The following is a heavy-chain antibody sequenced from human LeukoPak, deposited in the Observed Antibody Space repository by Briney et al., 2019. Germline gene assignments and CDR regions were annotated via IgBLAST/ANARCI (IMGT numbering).Heavy chain of an antibody. CDR2: IYYSGST. D-gene: IGHD5-24*01. CDR1: GGSISSYY. J-gene: IGHJ6*03. V-gene: IGHV4-59*01. Sequence: PSETLSLTCTVSGGSISSYYWSWIRQPPGKGLEWIGYIYYSGSTNYNPSLKSRVTISVDTSKNQFSLKLRSVTAADTAVYYCARGEDGYNFDSYYYYMDVWGKGTTVTVSS. CDR3: ARGEDGYNFDSYYYYMDV.